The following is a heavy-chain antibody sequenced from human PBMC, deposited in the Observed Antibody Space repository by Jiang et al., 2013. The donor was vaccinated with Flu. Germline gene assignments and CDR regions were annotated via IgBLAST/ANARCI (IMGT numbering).Heavy chain of an antibody. V-gene: IGHV3-48*02. Sequence: QLVESGGDLVQPGGSLRLSCAASGFTFSSYSMNWVRQAPGKGLEWISYISSSSSTIYYADSVKGRFTFSRDNAKNSLYLQMNSLRDEDTAVYYCTRASFTGLDYWGQGTLVTVSS. J-gene: IGHJ4*02. D-gene: IGHD1-14*01. CDR3: TRASFTGLDY. CDR2: ISSSSSTI. CDR1: GFTFSSYS.